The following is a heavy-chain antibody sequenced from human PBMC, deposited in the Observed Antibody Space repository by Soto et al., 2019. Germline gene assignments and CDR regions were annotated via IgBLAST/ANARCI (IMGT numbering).Heavy chain of an antibody. D-gene: IGHD2-15*01. CDR1: CGTFSSYY. CDR3: AGNVAADDALDV. V-gene: IGHV4-34*08. J-gene: IGHJ3*01. Sequence: SDTLSLTCAVFCGTFSSYYWSCVRQSPRKGLEWIGEINSSGSTNINPSLKSRVIISVDTSKKHFSLNLSSVTAADTAVYYCAGNVAADDALDVWGQGTMVTVSS. CDR2: INSSGST.